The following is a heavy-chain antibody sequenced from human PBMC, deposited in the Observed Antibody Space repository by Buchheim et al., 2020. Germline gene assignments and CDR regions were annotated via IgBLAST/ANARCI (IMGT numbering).Heavy chain of an antibody. D-gene: IGHD3-22*01. CDR3: ARDLFGYYYDSSGYYPGDY. Sequence: EVQLVESGGGLVQPGGSLRLSCAASKFTFSSYWMSWVRQAPGKGLEWVATLKDDGREQYYVDSVKGRFTISRDNAKNSLFLQMNSLRAEDTAVYYCARDLFGYYYDSSGYYPGDYWGQGTL. V-gene: IGHV3-7*01. CDR2: LKDDGREQ. CDR1: KFTFSSYW. J-gene: IGHJ4*02.